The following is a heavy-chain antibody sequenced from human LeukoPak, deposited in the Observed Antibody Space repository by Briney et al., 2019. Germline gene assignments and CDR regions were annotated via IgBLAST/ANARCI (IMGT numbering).Heavy chain of an antibody. CDR2: IIPILGIA. CDR3: ASPPQFGDYWYFDY. J-gene: IGHJ4*02. V-gene: IGHV1-69*04. CDR1: GGTFSSYA. D-gene: IGHD4-17*01. Sequence: SVKVSCKASGGTFSSYAISWVRQAPGQGLERMGRIIPILGIANYAQKFQGRVTITADKSTSTAYMELSSLRSEDTAVYYCASPPQFGDYWYFDYWGQGTLVTVSS.